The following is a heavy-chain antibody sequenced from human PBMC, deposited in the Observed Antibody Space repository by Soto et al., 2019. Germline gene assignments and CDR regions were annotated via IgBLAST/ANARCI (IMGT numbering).Heavy chain of an antibody. CDR3: ARDRITMVRGVQYYYYYYGMDV. J-gene: IGHJ6*02. CDR1: GGTFSSYA. V-gene: IGHV1-69*13. CDR2: IIPIFGTA. D-gene: IGHD3-10*01. Sequence: SVKVSCKASGGTFSSYAISWVPQAPGQGLEWMGGIIPIFGTANYAQKFQGRVTITADESTSTAYMELSSLRSEDTAVYYCARDRITMVRGVQYYYYYYGMDVWGQGTRVTFSS.